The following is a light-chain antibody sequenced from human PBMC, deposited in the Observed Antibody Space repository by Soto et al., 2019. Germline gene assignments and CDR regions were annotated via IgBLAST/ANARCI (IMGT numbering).Light chain of an antibody. CDR3: QQIDSYPRT. Sequence: IQLTQSPSSLSASVGDRVTITCRAGQGISSSLAWYQQKPGKAPNLLISAASTLQTGVTSRFSGSGSGTDFALTISSLQPEDFATYYCQQIDSYPRTFGQGTKVEIK. CDR1: QGISSS. V-gene: IGKV1-9*01. J-gene: IGKJ1*01. CDR2: AAS.